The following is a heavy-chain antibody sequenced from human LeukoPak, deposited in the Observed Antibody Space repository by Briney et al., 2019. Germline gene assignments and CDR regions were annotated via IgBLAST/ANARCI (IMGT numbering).Heavy chain of an antibody. D-gene: IGHD1/OR15-1a*01. Sequence: QAGGSLRLSCSASGFTFSSYAMHWVRQAPGKGLEYVSGISSNGGSTYYADSVKGRFTISRDNSKNTLYLQMSSLRADDTAVYYCVKDYNWNIFHYWGQGTLVTVSS. CDR3: VKDYNWNIFHY. J-gene: IGHJ4*02. CDR2: ISSNGGST. V-gene: IGHV3-64D*09. CDR1: GFTFSSYA.